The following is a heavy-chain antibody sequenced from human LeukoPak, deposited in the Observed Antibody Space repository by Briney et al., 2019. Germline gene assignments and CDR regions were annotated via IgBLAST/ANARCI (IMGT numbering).Heavy chain of an antibody. D-gene: IGHD3-16*01. Sequence: TXSLXXAVXXGSFSGYYWSWIRQPPGKGLEWIGYIYYSGSTNYNPSLKSRVTISVDTSKNQFSLKLSSVTAADTAVYYCARTTGGYYYDMDVWGQGTTVTVSS. J-gene: IGHJ6*02. CDR2: IYYSGST. CDR1: XGSFSGYY. V-gene: IGHV4-59*01. CDR3: ARTTGGYYYDMDV.